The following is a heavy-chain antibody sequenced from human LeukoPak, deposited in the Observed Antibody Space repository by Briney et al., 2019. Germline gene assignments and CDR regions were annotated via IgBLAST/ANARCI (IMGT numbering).Heavy chain of an antibody. CDR1: GYSFTNYY. CDR2: INPTDGNT. CDR3: ARDREMLGGHSFQI. D-gene: IGHD3-16*01. Sequence: GSVRVSCKASGYSFTNYYIHWVRQAPGQGLEWMGIINPTDGNTFYAQRLQGRVTMTRDMSTSTVYMELSSLRFEDTAVYYCARDREMLGGHSFQIWGQGTMVTVST. V-gene: IGHV1-46*01. J-gene: IGHJ3*02.